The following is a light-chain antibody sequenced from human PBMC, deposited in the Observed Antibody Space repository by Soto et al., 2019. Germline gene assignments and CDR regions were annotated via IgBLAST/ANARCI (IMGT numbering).Light chain of an antibody. CDR3: QQSYSTPRT. CDR1: QSSSTY. J-gene: IGKJ4*01. V-gene: IGKV1-39*01. Sequence: DIQMTQSPSSLSASVGDRVTISCRASQSSSTYLNWYQQKPGKAPKLLIYAASSLQSGVPSRFSGSGSGTDFTLTISSLQPEEFATYYCQQSYSTPRTFGGGTKVDIK. CDR2: AAS.